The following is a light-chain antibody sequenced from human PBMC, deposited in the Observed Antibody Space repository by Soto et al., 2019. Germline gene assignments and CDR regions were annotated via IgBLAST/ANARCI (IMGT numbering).Light chain of an antibody. V-gene: IGLV1-44*01. CDR2: TNN. CDR3: TAWDDGLNGYV. Sequence: QFVLTQPPSASGTPGQRVTISCSGSSSNIGSNTVNWYQQLPGTAPKVLIYTNNQRPSGVPDRFSGSKSGTSASLAISGLQSEDEADYYCTAWDDGLNGYVFGSGTKVTVL. J-gene: IGLJ1*01. CDR1: SSNIGSNT.